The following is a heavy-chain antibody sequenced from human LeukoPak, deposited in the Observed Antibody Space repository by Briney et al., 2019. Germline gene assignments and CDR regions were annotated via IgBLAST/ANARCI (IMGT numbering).Heavy chain of an antibody. CDR3: ARVNCSGTSCRDNWFDP. D-gene: IGHD2-2*01. CDR1: GGSFSGNY. Sequence: SETLSLTCAVYGGSFSGNYWGWIRQPPGKGLEWIGEINPSGSTNYNPSLKSRVTISVDTSKNQFSLKLSSVTAADTAVYYCARVNCSGTSCRDNWFDPWGQGTLVTVSS. V-gene: IGHV4-34*01. CDR2: INPSGST. J-gene: IGHJ5*02.